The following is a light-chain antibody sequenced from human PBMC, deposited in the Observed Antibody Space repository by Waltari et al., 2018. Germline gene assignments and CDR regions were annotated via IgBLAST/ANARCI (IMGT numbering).Light chain of an antibody. V-gene: IGKV1-12*01. CDR3: QQAHSFPLIT. Sequence: DIQMTQSPSSVSASVGDRVTISCRASQDVRTWLAWYQQKPGKAPNLLINAESTLQSGVPSRFSGSGSGTDFTLTIISLQPEDFATYYCQQAHSFPLITFGQGTRLEIK. CDR2: AES. CDR1: QDVRTW. J-gene: IGKJ5*01.